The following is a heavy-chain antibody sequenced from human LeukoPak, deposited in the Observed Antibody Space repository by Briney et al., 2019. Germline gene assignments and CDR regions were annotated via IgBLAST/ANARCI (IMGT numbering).Heavy chain of an antibody. V-gene: IGHV1-69*13. Sequence: SVKVSCKASGGTFSSYAISWVRQAPGQGLEWMGGIIPIFGTANYARKFQGRVTITADESTSTAYMELSSLRSEDTAVYYCARGPSPIYYDSSGYYYGEYFQHWGQGTLVTVSS. CDR2: IIPIFGTA. CDR1: GGTFSSYA. D-gene: IGHD3-22*01. J-gene: IGHJ1*01. CDR3: ARGPSPIYYDSSGYYYGEYFQH.